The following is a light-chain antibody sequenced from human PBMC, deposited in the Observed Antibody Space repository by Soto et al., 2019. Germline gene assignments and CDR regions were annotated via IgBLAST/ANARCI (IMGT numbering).Light chain of an antibody. CDR1: SGHSSYI. CDR2: LEVSGSY. V-gene: IGLV4-60*02. CDR3: ETWDNNILV. J-gene: IGLJ2*01. Sequence: QSVLTQSSSASASLGSSVKLTCTLSSGHSSYIIAWHQQQPGKAPRYLMKLEVSGSYNKGSGGPDRFSGSSSGADRYLTISNLQFEDEADYYCETWDNNILVFGGGTKLTVL.